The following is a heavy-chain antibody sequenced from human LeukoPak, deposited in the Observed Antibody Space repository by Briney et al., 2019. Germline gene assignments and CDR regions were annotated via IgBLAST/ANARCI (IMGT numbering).Heavy chain of an antibody. D-gene: IGHD3-10*01. Sequence: GGSLRLSCAASGFTFSSYGMHWVRQAPGKGLEWVSGISWNSGSIGYADSVKGRFTISRDNAKNSLYLQMNSLRAEDTALYYCAKARGVGELNNWFDPWGQGTLVTVSS. CDR3: AKARGVGELNNWFDP. J-gene: IGHJ5*02. CDR1: GFTFSSYG. CDR2: ISWNSGSI. V-gene: IGHV3-9*01.